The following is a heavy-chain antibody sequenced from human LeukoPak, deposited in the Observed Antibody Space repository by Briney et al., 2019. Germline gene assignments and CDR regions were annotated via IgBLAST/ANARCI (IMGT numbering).Heavy chain of an antibody. CDR2: IYYSGST. V-gene: IGHV4-30-4*01. J-gene: IGHJ6*04. D-gene: IGHD2-2*01. Sequence: SETLSLTCTVSGGSISSGDYYWSWIRQPPGKGLEWIGYIYYSGSTYYNPSLKSRVTISVDTSKNQFSLKLSSVTAADTAVYYCARGLDMPSPRHYYYGMDVWGKGTTVTVSS. CDR1: GGSISSGDYY. CDR3: ARGLDMPSPRHYYYGMDV.